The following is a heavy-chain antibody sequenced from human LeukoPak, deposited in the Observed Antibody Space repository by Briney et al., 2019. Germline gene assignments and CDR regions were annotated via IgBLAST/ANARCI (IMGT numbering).Heavy chain of an antibody. J-gene: IGHJ4*02. CDR1: GYTFTSYD. CDR2: ISVNNGNT. D-gene: IGHD1-7*01. Sequence: ASVKVSCKASGYTFTSYDINWVRQAPGQGLEWMGWISVNNGNTNNAQNLQDRVTMTTDTSTSTAYMELRSLRSDDTAVYYCARARGHWNYDFWGQGTLVTVSS. V-gene: IGHV1-18*01. CDR3: ARARGHWNYDF.